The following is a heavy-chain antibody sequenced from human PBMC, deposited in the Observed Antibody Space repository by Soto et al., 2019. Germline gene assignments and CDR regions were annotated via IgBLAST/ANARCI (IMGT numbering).Heavy chain of an antibody. CDR3: ARDLSITMIVVVKYLFDY. CDR1: GYTFTGYY. D-gene: IGHD3-22*01. Sequence: WASVKVSCKASGYTFTGYYMHWVRQAPGQGLEWMGWINPNSGGTNYAQKFQGRVTMTRDTSISTAYMELSRLRSDDTAVYYCARDLSITMIVVVKYLFDYWGQGTLVTVSS. J-gene: IGHJ4*02. V-gene: IGHV1-2*02. CDR2: INPNSGGT.